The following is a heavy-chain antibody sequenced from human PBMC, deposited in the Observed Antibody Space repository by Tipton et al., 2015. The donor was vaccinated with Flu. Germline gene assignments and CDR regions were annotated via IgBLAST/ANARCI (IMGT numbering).Heavy chain of an antibody. Sequence: LRLSCTVSGGSISSYYWSWIRQPPGKGLEWIGYIYYSGSTNYNPSLKSRVTISVDTSKNQFSLKLSSVTAADTAVYYCARGHGYSDYWGQGTLVTVSS. CDR3: ARGHGYSDY. CDR1: GGSISSYY. J-gene: IGHJ4*02. CDR2: IYYSGST. V-gene: IGHV4-59*01.